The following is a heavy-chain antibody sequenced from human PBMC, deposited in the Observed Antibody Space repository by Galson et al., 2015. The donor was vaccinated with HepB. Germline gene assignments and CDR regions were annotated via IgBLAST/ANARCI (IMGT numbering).Heavy chain of an antibody. Sequence: SVKVSCKASGYSFTDYYIYWVRQARGQGLQWMGWIDPDSGGTNYAQTFQGRATMTRDTSISTVYMEVSRLTSDDTAVYYCGRGFCSNGVCSGVFDYWGQGTLVTVSS. V-gene: IGHV1-2*02. CDR3: GRGFCSNGVCSGVFDY. CDR2: IDPDSGGT. CDR1: GYSFTDYY. D-gene: IGHD2-8*01. J-gene: IGHJ4*02.